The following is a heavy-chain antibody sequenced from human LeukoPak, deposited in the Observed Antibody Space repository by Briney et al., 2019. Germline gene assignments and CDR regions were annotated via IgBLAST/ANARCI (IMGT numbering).Heavy chain of an antibody. Sequence: ASVKVSCKASGYTFTGYYMHWVRQAPGQGLEWMGRINPNSGGTNYAQKFQGRVTMTRDTSISTAYMELSRLRSDDTAVYYFASEWELQGYDAFDIWGQGTMVTVSS. CDR3: ASEWELQGYDAFDI. J-gene: IGHJ3*02. CDR1: GYTFTGYY. D-gene: IGHD1-26*01. CDR2: INPNSGGT. V-gene: IGHV1-2*06.